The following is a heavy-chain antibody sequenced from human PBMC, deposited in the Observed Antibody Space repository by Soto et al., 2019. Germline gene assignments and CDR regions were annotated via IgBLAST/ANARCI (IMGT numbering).Heavy chain of an antibody. CDR1: GYTFTSYG. D-gene: IGHD6-13*01. CDR2: ISAYNGNT. J-gene: IGHJ6*03. Sequence: ASVKVSCKASGYTFTSYGISWVRQAPGQGLEWMGWISAYNGNTNYAQKLQGRVTMTTDTSTSTAYMELRSLRSDDTAVYYCARRISPAAADYYYYYMDVWGKVTTVTVSS. V-gene: IGHV1-18*01. CDR3: ARRISPAAADYYYYYMDV.